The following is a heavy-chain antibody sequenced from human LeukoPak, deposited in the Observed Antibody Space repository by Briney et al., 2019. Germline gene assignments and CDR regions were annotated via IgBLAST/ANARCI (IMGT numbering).Heavy chain of an antibody. CDR1: GYSISSAYY. CDR2: MYHSGST. V-gene: IGHV4-38-2*02. CDR3: ARGFRWDNFDY. J-gene: IGHJ4*02. D-gene: IGHD3-16*02. Sequence: PETLSLTCSVSGYSISSAYYWGWIRQPPGKGLEWIGTMYHSGSTNYNPSLKSRVTISVDTSKNQFSLKLSSVTAADTAVYFCARGFRWDNFDYWGQGTLVTVSS.